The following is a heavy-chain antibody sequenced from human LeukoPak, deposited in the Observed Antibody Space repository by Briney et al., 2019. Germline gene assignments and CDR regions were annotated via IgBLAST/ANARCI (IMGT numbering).Heavy chain of an antibody. CDR2: ISSASGSI. CDR3: ARLPAYCSSSSCYSDY. CDR1: GFTFSSYS. D-gene: IGHD2-2*01. J-gene: IGHJ4*02. V-gene: IGHV3-48*04. Sequence: GGSLRLSCAAPGFTFSSYSMNWVRQAPGQGLEWVSYISSASGSIYYADSVKGRFTISRDDAKNSLFLQMNSLRAEDTAVYYCARLPAYCSSSSCYSDYWGQGTLVTVSS.